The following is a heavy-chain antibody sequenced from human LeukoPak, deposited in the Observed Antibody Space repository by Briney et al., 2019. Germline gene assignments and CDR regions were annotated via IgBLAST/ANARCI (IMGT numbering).Heavy chain of an antibody. CDR3: ARGSDSGSPHWYFDL. Sequence: SETLSLTCTVSGGSISSYYWSWIRQPPGKGLEWIGYIYYSGSTNYNPSLKSRVTISLDTSKNQFSLKLSSVTAADTAVYYCARGSDSGSPHWYFDLWSRGTLVTVSS. V-gene: IGHV4-59*01. D-gene: IGHD6-6*01. CDR1: GGSISSYY. J-gene: IGHJ2*01. CDR2: IYYSGST.